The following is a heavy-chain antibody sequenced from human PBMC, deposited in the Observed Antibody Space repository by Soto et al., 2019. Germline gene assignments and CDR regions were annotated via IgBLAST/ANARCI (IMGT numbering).Heavy chain of an antibody. CDR3: AREGRGRHFDF. Sequence: QVQLVQSGAEVKKPGSSVKVSCKASGGSFSSYAFTWVRLATGKGLECMGGIVPIFPTTTNAQTLQGRVTITADSSTNTVYMELSSLTSEDTAVYCCAREGRGRHFDFWGQGTLVTVSS. D-gene: IGHD5-12*01. CDR2: IVPIFPTT. CDR1: GGSFSSYA. J-gene: IGHJ4*02. V-gene: IGHV1-69*14.